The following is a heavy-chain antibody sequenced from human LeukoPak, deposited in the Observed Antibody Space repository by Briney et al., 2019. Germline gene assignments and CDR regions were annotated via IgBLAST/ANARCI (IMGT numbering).Heavy chain of an antibody. CDR1: GGSFSGYY. CDR3: ARHVHSQNDSSGYYSLWYFDL. Sequence: PSETLSLTCAVYGGSFSGYYWSWIRRPPGKGLEWIGEINHSGSTNYNPSLKSRVTISVDTSKNQFSLKLSSVTAADTAVYYCARHVHSQNDSSGYYSLWYFDLWGRGTLVTVSS. D-gene: IGHD3-22*01. J-gene: IGHJ2*01. CDR2: INHSGST. V-gene: IGHV4-34*01.